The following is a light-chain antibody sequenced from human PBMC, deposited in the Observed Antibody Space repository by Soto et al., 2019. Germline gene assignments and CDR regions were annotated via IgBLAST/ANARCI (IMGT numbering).Light chain of an antibody. CDR3: QSYDDASLWV. V-gene: IGLV6-57*03. J-gene: IGLJ3*02. CDR2: EDS. CDR1: SGNIAANY. Sequence: NFMLTQARSVSESPGKTVTISCTRSSGNIAANYVHWYQHRPGSAPTTVIYEDSQRPSGVPDRFSGSIDSSSNSASLTISGLKTEDEADYYCQSYDDASLWVFGGGTKVTVL.